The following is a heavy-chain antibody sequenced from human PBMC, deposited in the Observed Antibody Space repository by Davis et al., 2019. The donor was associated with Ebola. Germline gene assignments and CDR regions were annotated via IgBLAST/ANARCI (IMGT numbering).Heavy chain of an antibody. V-gene: IGHV1-69*06. CDR2: IIPIFGTA. Sequence: SVKVSCKASGYTFTSYGISWVRQAPGQGLEWMGGIIPIFGTANYAQKFQGRVTITADKSTSTAYMELSSLRSEDTAVYYCARSGYCTGGVCYSYYYYGMDVWGQGTTVTVSS. CDR1: GYTFTSYG. J-gene: IGHJ6*02. CDR3: ARSGYCTGGVCYSYYYYGMDV. D-gene: IGHD2-8*02.